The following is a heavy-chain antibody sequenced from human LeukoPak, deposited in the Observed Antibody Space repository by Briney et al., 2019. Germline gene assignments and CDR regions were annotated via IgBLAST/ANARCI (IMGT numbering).Heavy chain of an antibody. V-gene: IGHV4-59*02. CDR2: IYYSGST. CDR3: ARAYYGSGSYYKYFDY. D-gene: IGHD3-10*01. CDR1: GFTVSSNY. Sequence: GSLRLSCAASGFTVSSNYMSWVRQPPGKGLEWLGYIYYSGSTNYNPSLKSRVTISVDTSKNQFSLKLSSVTAADAAVYYCARAYYGSGSYYKYFDYWGQGILVTVSS. J-gene: IGHJ4*02.